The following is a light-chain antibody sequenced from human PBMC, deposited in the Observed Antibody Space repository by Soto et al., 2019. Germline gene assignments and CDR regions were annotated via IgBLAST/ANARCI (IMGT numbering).Light chain of an antibody. Sequence: EVMLTQSPATLSLSPGEGATLFCRATRSVKTFLAWYQQKPGQPPRLLIHDASTRATGTPGRFSGSGSGTEFTLSISSLQAEDFAVYYCQQYSDWPPYTFGQGTKVEIK. CDR1: RSVKTF. J-gene: IGKJ2*01. V-gene: IGKV3D-15*01. CDR2: DAS. CDR3: QQYSDWPPYT.